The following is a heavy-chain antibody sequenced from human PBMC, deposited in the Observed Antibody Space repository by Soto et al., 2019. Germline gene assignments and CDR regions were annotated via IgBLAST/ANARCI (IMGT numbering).Heavy chain of an antibody. CDR2: IYYSGST. J-gene: IGHJ6*02. Sequence: TSETLSLTCPVAGGSISSYYLSWIRPTPGKGLEWIGYIYYSGSTNYNPSLKSRVTISVDTSKNQFSLKLSSVTAADTAVYYCGSIVGATSWYYYGMDVWGQGPTVTVSS. CDR3: GSIVGATSWYYYGMDV. V-gene: IGHV4-59*12. CDR1: GGSISSYY. D-gene: IGHD1-26*01.